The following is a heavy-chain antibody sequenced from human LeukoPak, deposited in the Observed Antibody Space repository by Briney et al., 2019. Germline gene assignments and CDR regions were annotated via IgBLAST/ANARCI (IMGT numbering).Heavy chain of an antibody. CDR3: ARASGGYSYGYPYYYGVDV. V-gene: IGHV4-34*01. CDR2: INHSGST. J-gene: IGHJ6*02. CDR1: GGSFSGYY. Sequence: SETLSLTCAVYGGSFSGYYWSWIRQPPGKGLEWIGEINHSGSTNYNPSLKSRVTISVDTSKNQFSLKLSSVTAADTAVYYCARASGGYSYGYPYYYGVDVWGQGTTVTVSS. D-gene: IGHD5-18*01.